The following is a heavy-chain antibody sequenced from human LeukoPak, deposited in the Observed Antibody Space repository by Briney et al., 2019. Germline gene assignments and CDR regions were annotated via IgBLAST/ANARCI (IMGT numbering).Heavy chain of an antibody. CDR1: GFTFSSYG. V-gene: IGHV3-30*02. Sequence: GGSLRLSCAASGFTFSSYGMHWVRQAPGKGLEWVAFIRYDGSNKYCADSVKGRFTISRDNSKNTLYLQMNSLRAEDTAVYYCARDSVASSSSWYMWNLRYYYYYYMDVWGKGTTVTVSS. CDR3: ARDSVASSSSWYMWNLRYYYYYYMDV. CDR2: IRYDGSNK. J-gene: IGHJ6*03. D-gene: IGHD6-13*01.